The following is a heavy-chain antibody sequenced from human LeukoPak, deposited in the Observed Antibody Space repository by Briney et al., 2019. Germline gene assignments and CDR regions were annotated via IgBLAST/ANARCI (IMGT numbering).Heavy chain of an antibody. D-gene: IGHD5-12*01. CDR1: GYSFIRYH. J-gene: IGHJ4*02. CDR2: LKLYDGSI. CDR3: ARGIVATGLDY. Sequence: ASVKVSCKASGYSFIRYHIHWVRQAPGQGLEWMGVLKLYDGSISHAQKFQGRVTMTSDTSTSTVYMELSSLRSEDTAVYFCARGIVATGLDYWGQGTLVTVSS. V-gene: IGHV1-46*01.